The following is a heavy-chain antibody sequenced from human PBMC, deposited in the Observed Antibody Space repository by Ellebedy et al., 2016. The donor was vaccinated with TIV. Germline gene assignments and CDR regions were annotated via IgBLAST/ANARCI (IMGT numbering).Heavy chain of an antibody. Sequence: SVKVSXXASGGTFSSYAISWVRQAPGQGLEWMGGIIPIFGTANYAQKFQGRVTITADESTSTAYMELSSLRSEDTAVYYCARDFEGGGSSRLHHWGQGTLVTVSS. CDR3: ARDFEGGGSSRLHH. V-gene: IGHV1-69*13. CDR1: GGTFSSYA. CDR2: IIPIFGTA. D-gene: IGHD1-26*01. J-gene: IGHJ5*02.